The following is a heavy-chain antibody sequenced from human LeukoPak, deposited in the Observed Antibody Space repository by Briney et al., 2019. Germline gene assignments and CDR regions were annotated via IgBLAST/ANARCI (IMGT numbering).Heavy chain of an antibody. D-gene: IGHD1-20*01. V-gene: IGHV3-7*01. CDR3: AIGGAVTGRWSY. CDR2: IKEAVSAK. CDR1: GFTFSNSW. Sequence: GGSLRLSCAASGFTFSNSWMTWVRQAPGKGLEWVASIKEAVSAKYYVDSVKGRFTISRDNAKNSLYLQMNSLRAEDTAVFYCAIGGAVTGRWSYWGQGTLVVVSS. J-gene: IGHJ4*02.